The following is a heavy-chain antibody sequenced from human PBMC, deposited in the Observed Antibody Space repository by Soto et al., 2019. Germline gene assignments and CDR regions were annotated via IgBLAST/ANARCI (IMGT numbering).Heavy chain of an antibody. CDR3: ARGAGRYYDFWSGLGGFDY. CDR2: INHSGST. D-gene: IGHD3-3*01. Sequence: QVQLQQWGAGLLKPSETLSLTCAVYGGSFSGYYWSWIRQPPGKGLEWIGEINHSGSTNYNPSLKSRVTISVDTSKNQFSLKLSSVTAADTAVYYCARGAGRYYDFWSGLGGFDYWGQGTLVTVSS. V-gene: IGHV4-34*01. J-gene: IGHJ4*02. CDR1: GGSFSGYY.